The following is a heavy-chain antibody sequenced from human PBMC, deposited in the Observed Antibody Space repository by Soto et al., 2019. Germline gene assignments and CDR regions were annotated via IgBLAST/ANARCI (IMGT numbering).Heavy chain of an antibody. D-gene: IGHD1-26*01. J-gene: IGHJ4*02. V-gene: IGHV4-39*01. Sequence: SETLSLTCTVSGGSISSSSYYGGWIRQPPGKGLEWIGSIYYSGSTYYNPSLKSRVTISVDTSKNQFSLKLSSVTAADTAVYYCARRVVGATYYFDYWGQGTLVTVSS. CDR3: ARRVVGATYYFDY. CDR2: IYYSGST. CDR1: GGSISSSSYY.